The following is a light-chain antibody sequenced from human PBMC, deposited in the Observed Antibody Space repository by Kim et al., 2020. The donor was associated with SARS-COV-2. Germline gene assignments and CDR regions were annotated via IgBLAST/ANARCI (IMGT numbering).Light chain of an antibody. J-gene: IGKJ1*01. Sequence: DIQMTQSPSSLSASVGDRVTITCRTSQRISSSLNWYQQKPGTAPKLLIYAASSLQSGVPSRFSGSGSGTDFTLTINGLQPEDFATYFCQQSYTFPRTFGQGTKVDIK. CDR2: AAS. V-gene: IGKV1-39*01. CDR1: QRISSS. CDR3: QQSYTFPRT.